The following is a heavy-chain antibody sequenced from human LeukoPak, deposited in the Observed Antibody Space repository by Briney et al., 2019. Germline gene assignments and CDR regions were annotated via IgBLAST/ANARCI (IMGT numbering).Heavy chain of an antibody. CDR3: ARGAPGSYCSGGSCPYFDY. J-gene: IGHJ4*02. V-gene: IGHV1-8*01. CDR2: VIPNSGHT. D-gene: IGHD2-15*01. CDR1: GYTFTSYD. Sequence: GASVKVSCKASGYTFTSYDVNWVRQATGQGLEWMGWVIPNSGHTGYAQKFQGRVTLTTNTSVSTAYMELSNLRSEDTAIYYCARGAPGSYCSGGSCPYFDYWGQGTLVSVSS.